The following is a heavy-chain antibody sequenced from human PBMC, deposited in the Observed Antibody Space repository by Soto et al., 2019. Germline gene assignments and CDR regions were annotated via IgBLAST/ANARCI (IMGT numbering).Heavy chain of an antibody. CDR3: AKDLPTISQQLVMARVY. Sequence: GGSLRLSCAASGFTFSSYAMSWVRQAPGKGLEWVSAISGSGGSTYYADSVKGRFTISRDNSKNTLYLQMNSLRAEDTAVYYCAKDLPTISQQLVMARVYWGQGTLVTVSS. CDR2: ISGSGGST. D-gene: IGHD6-13*01. V-gene: IGHV3-23*01. J-gene: IGHJ4*02. CDR1: GFTFSSYA.